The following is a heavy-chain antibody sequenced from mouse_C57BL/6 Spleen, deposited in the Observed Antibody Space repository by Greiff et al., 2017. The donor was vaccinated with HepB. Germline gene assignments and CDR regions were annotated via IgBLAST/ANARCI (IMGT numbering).Heavy chain of an antibody. V-gene: IGHV1-53*01. CDR1: GYTFTSYW. Sequence: QVQLQQPGTELVKPGASVKLSCQASGYTFTSYWMHWVKQRPGQGLEWIGNINPSNGGTNYNEKFKSKATLTVDKSSSTAYMQLSSLTSEDSAVYYCARGHYDYGAWFAYWGQGALVTVSA. CDR3: ARGHYDYGAWFAY. J-gene: IGHJ3*01. D-gene: IGHD2-4*01. CDR2: INPSNGGT.